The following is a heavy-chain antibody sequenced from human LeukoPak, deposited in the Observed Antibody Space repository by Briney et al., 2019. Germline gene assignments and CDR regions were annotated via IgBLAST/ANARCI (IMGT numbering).Heavy chain of an antibody. D-gene: IGHD4-17*01. CDR3: ARRVYGDYGNWFDP. Sequence: PSQTLSLTCAVSGGSISSGGYSWSWIRQPPGKGLEWIGYIYHSGSTYYNPSLKSRVTISVDRSKNQFSLKLSSVTAADTAVYYCARRVYGDYGNWFDPWGQGTLVTVSS. V-gene: IGHV4-30-2*01. CDR1: GGSISSGGYS. CDR2: IYHSGST. J-gene: IGHJ5*02.